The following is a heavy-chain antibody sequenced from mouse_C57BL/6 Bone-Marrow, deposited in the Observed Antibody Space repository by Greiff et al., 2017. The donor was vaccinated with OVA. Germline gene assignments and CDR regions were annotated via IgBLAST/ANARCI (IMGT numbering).Heavy chain of an antibody. J-gene: IGHJ1*03. D-gene: IGHD2-2*01. CDR2: IYPGSGST. CDR1: GYTFTSYW. Sequence: VQLQQPGAELVKPGASVKMSCKASGYTFTSYWITWVKQRPGQGLEWIGDIYPGSGSTNYNEKFKSKATLTVDTSSSTAYMQLSSLTSEDSAVYYCASPYGYHWYFDVWGTGTTVTVSS. CDR3: ASPYGYHWYFDV. V-gene: IGHV1-55*01.